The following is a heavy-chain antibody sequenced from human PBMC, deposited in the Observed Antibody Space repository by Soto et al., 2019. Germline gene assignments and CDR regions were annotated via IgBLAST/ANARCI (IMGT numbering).Heavy chain of an antibody. CDR2: ISSSSSTI. D-gene: IGHD3-10*01. V-gene: IGHV3-48*02. CDR1: GFTFSSYS. Sequence: GGSLRLSCAASGFTFSSYSMNWVRQAPGKGLEWVSYISSSSSTIYYADSVKGRFTISRDNAKNSLCLQMNSLRDEDTAVYYWARLGANYCGSGTSGRGIDVLGLAASITISS. J-gene: IGHJ6*02. CDR3: ARLGANYCGSGTSGRGIDV.